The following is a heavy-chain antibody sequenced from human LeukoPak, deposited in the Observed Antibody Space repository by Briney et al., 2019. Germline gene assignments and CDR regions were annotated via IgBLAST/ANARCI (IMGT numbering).Heavy chain of an antibody. Sequence: PGRSLRLSCAASGFTFSSYGMHWVRQAPGKGLEWVAVISYDGSNKYYADSVKGRFTISRDNSKNTLYLQMNSLRAEDTAVYYCARDQIGYCSGGSCLGPFDYWGQGTLVTVSS. J-gene: IGHJ4*02. CDR2: ISYDGSNK. CDR1: GFTFSSYG. D-gene: IGHD2-15*01. V-gene: IGHV3-30*03. CDR3: ARDQIGYCSGGSCLGPFDY.